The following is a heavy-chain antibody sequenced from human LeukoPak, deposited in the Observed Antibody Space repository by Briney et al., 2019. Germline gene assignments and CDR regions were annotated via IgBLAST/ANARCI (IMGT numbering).Heavy chain of an antibody. D-gene: IGHD5-12*01. Sequence: SETLSLTCTVSGGSISTYSWSWVRQPPGKGLEWIGYIYYSGNTIYNPSLRSRVIILVDTSKNQISLKLSSVTAADTAVYYCARVIVATIGSYFDYWGQGSLVTVSS. CDR3: ARVIVATIGSYFDY. J-gene: IGHJ4*02. V-gene: IGHV4-59*01. CDR1: GGSISTYS. CDR2: IYYSGNT.